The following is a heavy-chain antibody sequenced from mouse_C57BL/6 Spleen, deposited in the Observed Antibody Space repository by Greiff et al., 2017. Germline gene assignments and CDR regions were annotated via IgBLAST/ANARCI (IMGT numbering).Heavy chain of an antibody. CDR2: IYPGSGST. V-gene: IGHV1-55*01. CDR1: GYTFTSYW. D-gene: IGHD1-1*01. CDR3: ARRNYGSRDYAMDD. J-gene: IGHJ4*01. Sequence: QVQLQQPGAELVKPGASVKMSCKASGYTFTSYWITWVKQRPGQGLEWIGDIYPGSGSTNYNEKFKSKATLTVDTSSSTAYMQLSSLTSEDSAVYYCARRNYGSRDYAMDDWGQGTSVTVSS.